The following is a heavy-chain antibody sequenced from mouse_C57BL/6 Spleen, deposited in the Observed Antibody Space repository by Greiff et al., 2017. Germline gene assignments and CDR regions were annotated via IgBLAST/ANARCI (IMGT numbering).Heavy chain of an antibody. J-gene: IGHJ4*01. V-gene: IGHV2-2*01. Sequence: VQLQESGPGLVQPAQSLSITCTVSGFSLTSYGVHWVRQSPGKGLEWLGMIWSGGSEDNNEAFISRLGISKDNSKSQVFFKMNSLQADDTAVYYCARGPDWAMDYWGQGTSVTVSS. CDR3: ARGPDWAMDY. CDR1: GFSLTSYG. D-gene: IGHD4-1*01. CDR2: IWSGGSE.